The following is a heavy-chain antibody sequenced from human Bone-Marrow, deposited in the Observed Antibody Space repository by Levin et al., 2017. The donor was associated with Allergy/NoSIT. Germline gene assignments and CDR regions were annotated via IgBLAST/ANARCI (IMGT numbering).Heavy chain of an antibody. CDR3: ARARSRAYYTTDAFDV. CDR1: GGSVNDYY. J-gene: IGHJ3*01. Sequence: SETLSLTCTVSGGSVNDYYWSWIRQSPGKGLEWIGFVLHGESTNYNPSLESRVATSLDTSNNQFSLILSSLTAADTAVYYCARARSRAYYTTDAFDVWGPGTRVIVSS. V-gene: IGHV4-59*02. D-gene: IGHD1-26*01. CDR2: VLHGEST.